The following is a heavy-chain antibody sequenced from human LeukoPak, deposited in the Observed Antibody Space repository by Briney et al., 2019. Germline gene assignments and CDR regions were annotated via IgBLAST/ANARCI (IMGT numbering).Heavy chain of an antibody. CDR3: ARVRDVTGLLY. Sequence: ASVKVSCKASGYTFTDYFLHWVRQAPGRGLEWMAWINPKSGDTKYTQNLQGRVTVTRDTSSSTLSMELSRLISDDTAVYYCARVRDVTGLLYWGQGTLVTVSS. J-gene: IGHJ4*02. D-gene: IGHD1-14*01. CDR1: GYTFTDYF. V-gene: IGHV1-2*02. CDR2: INPKSGDT.